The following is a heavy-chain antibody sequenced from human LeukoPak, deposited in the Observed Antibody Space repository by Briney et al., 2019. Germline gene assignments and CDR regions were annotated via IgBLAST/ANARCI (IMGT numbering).Heavy chain of an antibody. D-gene: IGHD2-15*01. Sequence: GGSLRLSCAASGFTFSSYWMSWVRQAPGKGLEWVANIKQDGSEKYYVDSVKGRFTISRDNAKNSLYQQMNSLRAEDTAVYYCARVAYCSGGSCYLYYYYYYMDVWGKGTTVTVSS. CDR2: IKQDGSEK. CDR3: ARVAYCSGGSCYLYYYYYYMDV. CDR1: GFTFSSYW. V-gene: IGHV3-7*04. J-gene: IGHJ6*03.